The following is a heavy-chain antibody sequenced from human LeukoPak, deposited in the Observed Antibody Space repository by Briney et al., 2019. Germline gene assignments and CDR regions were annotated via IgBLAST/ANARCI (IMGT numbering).Heavy chain of an antibody. CDR2: INHSGST. V-gene: IGHV4-34*01. CDR3: ARGPDRIRVLSGPRFDY. J-gene: IGHJ4*02. D-gene: IGHD3-3*01. Sequence: SETLSLTCAVYGGSFSGYYWSWIRQPPGKGLEWIGEINHSGSTNYNPSLKSRVTISVDTSKNQFSLKLSSVSAADTAVYYCARGPDRIRVLSGPRFDYWGQGTLVTVSS. CDR1: GGSFSGYY.